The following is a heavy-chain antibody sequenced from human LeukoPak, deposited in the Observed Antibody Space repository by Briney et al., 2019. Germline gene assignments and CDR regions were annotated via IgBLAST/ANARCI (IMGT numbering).Heavy chain of an antibody. D-gene: IGHD3-22*01. V-gene: IGHV3-66*02. Sequence: GGSLRLSCAASGFTVSSNYMSWVRLAPGKGLEWVSVIYSGGSTYYADSVKGRFTISRDNSKNTLYLQMNSLRAEDTAVYYCARDPRPDYYDSSGHPYFQHWGQGTLVTVSS. J-gene: IGHJ1*01. CDR1: GFTVSSNY. CDR3: ARDPRPDYYDSSGHPYFQH. CDR2: IYSGGST.